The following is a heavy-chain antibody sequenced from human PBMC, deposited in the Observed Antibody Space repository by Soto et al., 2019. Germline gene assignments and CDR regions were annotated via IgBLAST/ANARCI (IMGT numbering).Heavy chain of an antibody. CDR1: GGTFSSYT. Sequence: SVEVSFKASGGTFSSYTISWVRQAPGQRLEWMGRIIPILGIANYAQKLQGRVTITADKSTSTAYMELSSLRSEDTAVYYCARLRYCSSTSCYDKGFDPWGQGTLVTVSS. CDR2: IIPILGIA. V-gene: IGHV1-69*02. D-gene: IGHD2-2*01. J-gene: IGHJ5*02. CDR3: ARLRYCSSTSCYDKGFDP.